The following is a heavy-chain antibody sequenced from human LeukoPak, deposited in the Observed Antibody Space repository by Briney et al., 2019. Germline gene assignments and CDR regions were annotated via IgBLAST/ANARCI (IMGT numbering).Heavy chain of an antibody. CDR3: AKSSDPVYYDILTGLGRGFAFDI. CDR2: ISYDGSNK. J-gene: IGHJ3*02. D-gene: IGHD3-9*01. CDR1: GFTLSSYG. Sequence: GGSLRLSCAASGFTLSSYGMQWVRQAPGKGVEGVVVISYDGSNKYYADSVKGRFTISRDNSTTTLYLQMNSLRAEDTAVYYCAKSSDPVYYDILTGLGRGFAFDIWGQGTMVTVSS. V-gene: IGHV3-30*18.